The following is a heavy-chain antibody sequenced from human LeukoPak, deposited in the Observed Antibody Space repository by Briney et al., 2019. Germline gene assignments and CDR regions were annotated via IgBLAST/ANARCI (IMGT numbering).Heavy chain of an antibody. Sequence: SETLSLTCTVSGGSVSSGSYYWSWIRQPPGKGLEWIGEINHSGSTNYNPSLKSRVTISVDTSKNQFSLKLSSVTAADTAVYYCARGSPRFTYCSSTSCPSYYYYGMDVWGQGTTVTVSS. CDR2: INHSGST. CDR3: ARGSPRFTYCSSTSCPSYYYYGMDV. D-gene: IGHD2-2*01. V-gene: IGHV4-39*07. CDR1: GGSVSSGSYY. J-gene: IGHJ6*02.